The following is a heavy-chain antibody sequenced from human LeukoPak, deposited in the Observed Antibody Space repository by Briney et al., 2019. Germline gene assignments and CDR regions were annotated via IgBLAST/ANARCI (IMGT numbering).Heavy chain of an antibody. V-gene: IGHV3-23*01. J-gene: IGHJ4*02. Sequence: GGGLRLSCAASGFTFTRNAMAWVRQAPGKGLEWVSAIVVVGGTTYYVDSVKGRVTISRAQSTNTVYLQMNSLRADDTAVYYCAKAHCSSTSCLRADNWGQGTLDTVPS. CDR1: GFTFTRNA. CDR2: IVVVGGTT. CDR3: AKAHCSSTSCLRADN. D-gene: IGHD2-2*01.